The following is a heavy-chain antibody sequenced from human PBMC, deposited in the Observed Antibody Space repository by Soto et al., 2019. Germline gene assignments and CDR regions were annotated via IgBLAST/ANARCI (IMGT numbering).Heavy chain of an antibody. D-gene: IGHD3-22*01. CDR2: ISYDGSNK. CDR1: GFTFSSYG. V-gene: IGHV3-30*18. Sequence: GGSLRLSCAASGFTFSSYGMHWVRQAPGKGLEWVAVISYDGSNKYYADSVKGRFTISRDNSKNTLYLQMNSLRAEDTAVYYCAKDQPLYYDSSGYLGYWGQGTLVTVSS. CDR3: AKDQPLYYDSSGYLGY. J-gene: IGHJ4*02.